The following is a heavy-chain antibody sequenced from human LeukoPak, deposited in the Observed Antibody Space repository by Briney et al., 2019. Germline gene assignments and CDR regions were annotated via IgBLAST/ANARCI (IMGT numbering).Heavy chain of an antibody. CDR3: ARTSRRRDGSQLWSSDY. J-gene: IGHJ4*02. D-gene: IGHD5-24*01. V-gene: IGHV3-7*01. CDR2: IKQDGSEI. Sequence: PGGSLRPSCAASGFTFSSYWMNWVRQAPGKGLEWVANIKQDGSEIHYVDSVKGRFTISRDNAKNSLYLQMNSLRAEDSAVYYCARTSRRRDGSQLWSSDYWGQGTLVTVSS. CDR1: GFTFSSYW.